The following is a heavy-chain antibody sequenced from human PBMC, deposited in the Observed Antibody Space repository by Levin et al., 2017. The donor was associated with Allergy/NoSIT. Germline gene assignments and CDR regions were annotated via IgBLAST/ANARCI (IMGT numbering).Heavy chain of an antibody. CDR3: ARGGMGYRWSTPFDY. CDR1: GGSISSNNW. D-gene: IGHD5-24*01. CDR2: TDHIGNT. J-gene: IGHJ4*02. Sequence: PGGSLRLSCDVSGGSISSNNWWSWVRQPPGKGLEWIGETDHIGNTGYNPSLKTRVTISLDKSKNQFSLKMTSVTAADMAVYYCARGGMGYRWSTPFDYWGQGALVTVAS. V-gene: IGHV4-4*02.